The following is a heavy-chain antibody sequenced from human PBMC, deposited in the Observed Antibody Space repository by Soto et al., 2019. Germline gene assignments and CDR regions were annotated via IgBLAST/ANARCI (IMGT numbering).Heavy chain of an antibody. CDR1: GGSISSSSYY. J-gene: IGHJ4*02. CDR3: ERWVEVFSNFDY. CDR2: IYYSGSS. Sequence: QLQLQESGPGLVKPSETLSLTCPVSGGSISSSSYYWGWIRQPPGTGLEWIGNIYYSGSSHYNTSLKSRVTISVDTSKNQFSLTLISVTAADTAVHYCERWVEVFSNFDYWGQGTLVTVSS. D-gene: IGHD1-1*01. V-gene: IGHV4-39*01.